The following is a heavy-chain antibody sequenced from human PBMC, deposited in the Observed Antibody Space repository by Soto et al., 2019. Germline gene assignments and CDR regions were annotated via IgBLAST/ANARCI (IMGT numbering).Heavy chain of an antibody. CDR2: IYYSGST. J-gene: IGHJ3*02. D-gene: IGHD5-18*01. CDR1: GGSISSSSYY. Sequence: QLQLQESGPGLVKPSETLSLTCTVSGGSISSSSYYWGWIRQPPGKGLEWIGSIYYSGSTYYNPSLKSRVTISVDTSKNQFSLKLSSVTAADTAVYYCARGDTAMETDAFDIWGQGTMVTVSS. CDR3: ARGDTAMETDAFDI. V-gene: IGHV4-39*01.